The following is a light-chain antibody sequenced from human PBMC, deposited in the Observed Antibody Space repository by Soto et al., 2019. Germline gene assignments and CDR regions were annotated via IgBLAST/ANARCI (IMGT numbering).Light chain of an antibody. CDR2: DVN. J-gene: IGLJ1*01. Sequence: QSALTQPASVSGSLGQSITISCAGTSSDVGAYNYVSWYQHHPGKAPKLMIYDVNNRPSGDSNRFSGSKSGNTASLTISGLQAEDEADYYCSSWTSGATYVFGSGTKVTVL. CDR1: SSDVGAYNY. V-gene: IGLV2-14*03. CDR3: SSWTSGATYV.